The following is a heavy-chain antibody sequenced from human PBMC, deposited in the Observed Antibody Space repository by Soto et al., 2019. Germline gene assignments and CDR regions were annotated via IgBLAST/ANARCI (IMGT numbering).Heavy chain of an antibody. D-gene: IGHD6-19*01. Sequence: SETLSLTCAVYGGFVSSGSYYWSWVRQPPGKGLEWIGEMSHSGGTHFNPSLKSRVTISVDTSKNQFSLKLSSVTAADTAVYYCARKNKQLRWFYPWGQGTLVTVSS. CDR2: MSHSGGT. J-gene: IGHJ5*02. V-gene: IGHV4-61*01. CDR1: GGFVSSGSYY. CDR3: ARKNKQLRWFYP.